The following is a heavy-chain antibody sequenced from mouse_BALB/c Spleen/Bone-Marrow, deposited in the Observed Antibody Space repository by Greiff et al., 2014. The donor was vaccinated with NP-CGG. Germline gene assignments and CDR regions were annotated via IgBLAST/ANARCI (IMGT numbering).Heavy chain of an antibody. CDR2: ISGGDAYT. CDR3: GRGDGSMDY. J-gene: IGHJ4*01. V-gene: IGHV5-6*01. CDR1: ELTYSSYG. D-gene: IGHD3-3*01. Sequence: EVQLQQSGGDLVKPGGSLKLSCAASELTYSSYGMSWVRQTPDKRLEWVATISGGDAYTYYPDSVKGRFTISRDSAKNILYLQMSSLKSEDTAMYYCGRGDGSMDYWGQGTSVTVSS.